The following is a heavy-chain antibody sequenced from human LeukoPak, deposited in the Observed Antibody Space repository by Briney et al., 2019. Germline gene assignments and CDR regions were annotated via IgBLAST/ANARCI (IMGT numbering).Heavy chain of an antibody. Sequence: GGTLRLSCAASGFTLSSYWMRWVREARGKGVEWVANITQDGSETYSVDSVKGRFTISRDNAKNSLYLQMNSLRAEDTAVYYCARDWGITWGQGTLVTVSS. CDR3: ARDWGIT. CDR1: GFTLSSYW. D-gene: IGHD3-16*01. J-gene: IGHJ5*02. V-gene: IGHV3-7*01. CDR2: ITQDGSET.